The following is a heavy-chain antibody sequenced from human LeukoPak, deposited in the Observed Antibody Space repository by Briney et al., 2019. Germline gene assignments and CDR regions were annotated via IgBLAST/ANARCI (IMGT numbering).Heavy chain of an antibody. CDR1: GGSFSGYY. CDR2: INHSVST. J-gene: IGHJ4*02. Sequence: PSETLSLTCAVYGGSFSGYYWSSIRQPPRKGLEWIGGINHSVSTNYNPSLKSGVTISVDTSKNQCSLKLSSVTAADTAVYYCARVGDCIITSCLSWFYYWGQGTLVTVSS. CDR3: ARVGDCIITSCLSWFYY. D-gene: IGHD2-2*01. V-gene: IGHV4-34*01.